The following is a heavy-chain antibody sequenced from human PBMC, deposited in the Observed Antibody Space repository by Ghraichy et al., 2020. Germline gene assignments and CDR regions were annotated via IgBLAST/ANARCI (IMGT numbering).Heavy chain of an antibody. Sequence: GGSLRLSCAASGFTFSNAWMNWVRQAPGMGLEWVGRIKRNTDGGTTDYAAPVKGRFTISRDDSKNTLYLQMNSLKTEDTAVYYCTPQNPSCSGGTCYGFDYWGQGTLVTVSS. D-gene: IGHD2-15*01. CDR1: GFTFSNAW. V-gene: IGHV3-15*07. CDR2: IKRNTDGGTT. J-gene: IGHJ4*02. CDR3: TPQNPSCSGGTCYGFDY.